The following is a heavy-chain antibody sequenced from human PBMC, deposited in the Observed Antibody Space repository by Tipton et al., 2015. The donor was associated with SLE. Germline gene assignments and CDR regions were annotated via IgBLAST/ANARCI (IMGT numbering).Heavy chain of an antibody. J-gene: IGHJ4*02. CDR1: GGSFNNHY. D-gene: IGHD3-16*01. CDR3: ATQGYYDSSFDY. CDR2: INRSGST. V-gene: IGHV4-34*01. Sequence: TLSLTCAVYGGSFNNHYWGWIRQPPGKGLEWIGEINRSGSTYYNPSLKSRVTMSGDTSKNEFSLKLISVTAADTAVYYCATQGYYDSSFDYWGQGTLVTVSS.